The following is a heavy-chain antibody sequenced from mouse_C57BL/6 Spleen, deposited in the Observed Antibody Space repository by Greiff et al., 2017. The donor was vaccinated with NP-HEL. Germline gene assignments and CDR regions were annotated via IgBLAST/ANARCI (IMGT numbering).Heavy chain of an antibody. Sequence: QVQLQQPGAELVKPGASVKLSCKASGYTFTSYWMHWVKQRPGQGLEWIGMIHPNSGSTNYNEKFKSKATLTVAKSSSTAYMQLSRLTSEDSAVYDCARCGNYGDFDVWGTGTTVTVSS. D-gene: IGHD1-1*02. V-gene: IGHV1-64*01. CDR2: IHPNSGST. J-gene: IGHJ1*03. CDR1: GYTFTSYW. CDR3: ARCGNYGDFDV.